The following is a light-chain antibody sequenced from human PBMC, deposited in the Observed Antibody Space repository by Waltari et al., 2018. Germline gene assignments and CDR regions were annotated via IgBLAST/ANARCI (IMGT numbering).Light chain of an antibody. J-gene: IGLJ3*02. Sequence: SYVLTQPPSVSVAPGKTARITCGGNEIGSKSVHWYQQKPGQAPVVVIYYDTDRPSGIPERFSGANTWNTATLTITRVEAGDEADYYCQVWDRSPGHTEVFGGGTRVTVL. V-gene: IGLV3-21*04. CDR2: YDT. CDR3: QVWDRSPGHTEV. CDR1: EIGSKS.